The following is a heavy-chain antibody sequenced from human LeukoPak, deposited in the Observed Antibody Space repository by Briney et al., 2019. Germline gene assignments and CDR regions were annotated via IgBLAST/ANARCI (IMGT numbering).Heavy chain of an antibody. CDR1: GGSISSYY. CDR3: ARPGIAAARDAFDI. Sequence: SETLSLTCTVSGGSISSYYWSWIRQPPGKGLEWIGYIYYSGSTNYNPSLKSRVTISVDTSKNQFSLKLSSVTAADTAAYYCARPGIAAARDAFDIWGQGTMVTVSS. V-gene: IGHV4-59*01. J-gene: IGHJ3*02. D-gene: IGHD6-13*01. CDR2: IYYSGST.